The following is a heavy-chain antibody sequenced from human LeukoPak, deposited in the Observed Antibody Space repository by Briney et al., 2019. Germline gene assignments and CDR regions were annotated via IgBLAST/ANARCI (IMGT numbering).Heavy chain of an antibody. Sequence: PSETLSLTCTVSGGSISSYYWSWIRQPPGKGLEWIGYIYYSGSTNYNPSLKSRVIISVDTSKNQFSLKLSSVTAADTAVYYCARSYDRPYYFDYWGQGTLVTVSS. CDR2: IYYSGST. J-gene: IGHJ4*02. V-gene: IGHV4-59*01. CDR1: GGSISSYY. D-gene: IGHD3-22*01. CDR3: ARSYDRPYYFDY.